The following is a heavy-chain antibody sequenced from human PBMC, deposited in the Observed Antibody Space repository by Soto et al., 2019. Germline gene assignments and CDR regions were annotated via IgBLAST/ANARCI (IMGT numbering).Heavy chain of an antibody. V-gene: IGHV4-34*01. CDR2: INHSGST. Sequence: SETLSLTCAVYGGSFSGYYWSWIRQPPGKGLEWIGEINHSGSTNYNPSLKSRVTISVDTSKNQFSLKLSSVTAADTAVYYCASFEGIAVAGTGGTRDYWGQGTLVTVSS. D-gene: IGHD6-19*01. J-gene: IGHJ4*02. CDR3: ASFEGIAVAGTGGTRDY. CDR1: GGSFSGYY.